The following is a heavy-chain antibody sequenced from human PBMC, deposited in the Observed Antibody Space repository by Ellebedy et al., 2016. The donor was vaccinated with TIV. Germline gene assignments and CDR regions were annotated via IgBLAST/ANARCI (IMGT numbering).Heavy chain of an antibody. CDR3: ARDSVYGSGSYCLDN. CDR1: GFTFSGYW. D-gene: IGHD3-10*01. V-gene: IGHV3-74*01. CDR2: INADGSVT. Sequence: PGGSLRLSCAASGFTFSGYWMHWVRQAPGKGLVWVSRINADGSVTGYADSVKGRFTISRDNSKHTLHLQMNSLRAEDTAVYYCARDSVYGSGSYCLDNWGQGTLVTVSS. J-gene: IGHJ4*02.